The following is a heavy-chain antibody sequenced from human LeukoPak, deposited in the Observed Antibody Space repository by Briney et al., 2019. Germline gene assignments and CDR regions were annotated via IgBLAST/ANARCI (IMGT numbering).Heavy chain of an antibody. V-gene: IGHV4-38-2*02. J-gene: IGHJ4*02. CDR1: GYSISSGNY. D-gene: IGHD5-18*01. Sequence: SETLSLTCSVSGYSISSGNYWGWIRLPPGKGLQWIGSIYHSGSTYYNPSLKSRVTISVDTSKNQFSLKLSSVTAADTAVYYCAKDREKEQLWLRVYFDYWGQGTLVTVSS. CDR2: IYHSGST. CDR3: AKDREKEQLWLRVYFDY.